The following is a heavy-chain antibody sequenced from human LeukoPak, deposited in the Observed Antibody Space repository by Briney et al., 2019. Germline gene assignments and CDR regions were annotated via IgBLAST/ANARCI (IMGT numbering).Heavy chain of an antibody. V-gene: IGHV3-23*01. D-gene: IGHD3-10*01. CDR3: ITMVRGVPSGY. CDR2: ISGSGGST. Sequence: GGSLRLSCTASGFTFSAYAMMWVRQAPGKGLEWVSAISGSGGSTYYADSVKGRFTISRDNSKNTLYLQMNSLRAEDTAVYYCITMVRGVPSGYWGQGTLVTVSS. J-gene: IGHJ4*02. CDR1: GFTFSAYA.